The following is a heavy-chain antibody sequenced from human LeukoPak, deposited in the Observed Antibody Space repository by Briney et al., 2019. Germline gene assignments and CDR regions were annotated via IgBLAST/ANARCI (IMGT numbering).Heavy chain of an antibody. J-gene: IGHJ4*02. Sequence: GGSLRLSCAASGFTFSSYWMHWVRQAPGKGLVWVSRINSDGSGTSYADSVKGRFTISRDNAKNTLYLQMNSLRAEDTAVYYCARRGAGAAAGPFDYWGQGTLVTVSS. V-gene: IGHV3-74*01. CDR2: INSDGSGT. CDR3: ARRGAGAAAGPFDY. CDR1: GFTFSSYW. D-gene: IGHD6-13*01.